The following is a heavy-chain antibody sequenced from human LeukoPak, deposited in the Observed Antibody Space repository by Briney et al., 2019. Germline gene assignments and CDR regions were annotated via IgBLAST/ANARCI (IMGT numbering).Heavy chain of an antibody. CDR2: ISSSSSYI. D-gene: IGHD6-13*01. CDR1: GFTFRSYS. CDR3: ARDLDSSSWYYYYYGMDV. Sequence: GGSLRLSCAASGFTFRSYSMNWVRQAPGKGLEWVSSISSSSSYIYYADSVKGRFTISRDNAKNSLYLQMNSLRAEDTAVYYCARDLDSSSWYYYYYGMDVWGQGTTVTVSS. V-gene: IGHV3-21*01. J-gene: IGHJ6*02.